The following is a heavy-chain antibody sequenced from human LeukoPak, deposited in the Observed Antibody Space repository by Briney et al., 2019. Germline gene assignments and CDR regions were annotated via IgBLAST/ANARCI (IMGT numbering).Heavy chain of an antibody. V-gene: IGHV4-34*01. CDR2: ISHSGST. Sequence: PSETLSLTCAVYGGSFSGYYWSWIRQPPGKGLEWIGEISHSGSTNYNPSLKSRVTISVDTSKNQFSLKLSSVTAADTAVYYCARAGYCSGGSCYSGAKWFDPWGQGTLVTVSS. CDR3: ARAGYCSGGSCYSGAKWFDP. D-gene: IGHD2-15*01. CDR1: GGSFSGYY. J-gene: IGHJ5*02.